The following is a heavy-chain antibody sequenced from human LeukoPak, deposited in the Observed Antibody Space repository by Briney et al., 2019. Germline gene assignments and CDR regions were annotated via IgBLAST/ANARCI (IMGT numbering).Heavy chain of an antibody. D-gene: IGHD6-19*01. CDR2: INHSGST. J-gene: IGHJ4*02. CDR1: GESFSVYY. V-gene: IGHV4-34*01. CDR3: ARGTRVAGHDY. Sequence: SETLSLTCAVYGESFSVYYWSWIRQPPGKGLEWIGEINHSGSTNYNPSLESRVTISVDTSKNQFSLKLSSVTAADTAVYYCARGTRVAGHDYWGQGTLVTVSS.